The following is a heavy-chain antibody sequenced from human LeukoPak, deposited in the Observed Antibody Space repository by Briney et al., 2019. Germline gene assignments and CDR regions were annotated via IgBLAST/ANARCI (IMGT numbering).Heavy chain of an antibody. CDR3: ASSIAAAGRGYYYMDV. D-gene: IGHD6-13*01. J-gene: IGHJ6*03. CDR2: INPNSGGT. CDR1: GYTFTGYY. V-gene: IGHV1-2*02. Sequence: ASVKVSCKASGYTFTGYYMHWVRQAPGQGLEWMGWINPNSGGTNYAQKFQGRVTMTRDTSISTAYMELSRLRSDGTAVYYCASSIAAAGRGYYYMDVWGKGTTVTVSS.